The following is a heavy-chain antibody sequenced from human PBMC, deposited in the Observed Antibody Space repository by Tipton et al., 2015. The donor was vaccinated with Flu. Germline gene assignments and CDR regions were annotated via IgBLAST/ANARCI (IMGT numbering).Heavy chain of an antibody. CDR2: ISTSGIT. D-gene: IGHD2-2*01. J-gene: IGHJ4*02. CDR1: GASIKSGNYY. CDR3: VRGVGYCTRTSCYASGPLEY. V-gene: IGHV4-61*02. Sequence: LRLSCSVSGASIKSGNYYWTWIRQPAGKELEYMGRISTSGITHYSPSLQSRVMISLDASKNQISLQLTSVTAADTAVYYCVRGVGYCTRTSCYASGPLEYWGQGTLVNVSS.